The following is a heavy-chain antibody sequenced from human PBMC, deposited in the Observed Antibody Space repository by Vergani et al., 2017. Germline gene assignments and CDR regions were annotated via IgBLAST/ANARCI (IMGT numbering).Heavy chain of an antibody. CDR1: GFTVSSNY. J-gene: IGHJ6*02. D-gene: IGHD6-13*01. CDR2: IYSGGST. V-gene: IGHV3-66*01. CDR3: ASYIAAAATNYYYYGMDV. Sequence: EVQLVESGGGLVQPGGSLRLSCAASGFTVSSNYMSWVRQAPGQGLEWVSVIYSGGSTYYADSVKGRFTISRDNSRNTLYLQMNSLRAEDTAVYYCASYIAAAATNYYYYGMDVWGQGTTVTVSS.